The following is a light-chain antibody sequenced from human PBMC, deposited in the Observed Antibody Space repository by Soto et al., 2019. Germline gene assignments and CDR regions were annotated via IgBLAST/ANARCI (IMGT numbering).Light chain of an antibody. CDR1: PSVLYSADNKNY. CDR3: QQYGGSPIT. V-gene: IGKV4-1*01. CDR2: WAS. J-gene: IGKJ5*01. Sequence: DVVITQSPDSLAGSLCGRSTMTSTSSPSVLYSADNKNYLTWYQQKPGQPPKLLIYWASTRESGVPDRFSGSGSGTDFTLTISRLEPEDFALYYCQQYGGSPITFGLGTRLEIK.